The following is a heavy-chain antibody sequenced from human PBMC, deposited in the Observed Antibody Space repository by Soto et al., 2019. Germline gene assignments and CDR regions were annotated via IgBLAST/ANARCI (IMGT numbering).Heavy chain of an antibody. J-gene: IGHJ4*02. CDR3: AKEDRSNWDLFDS. V-gene: IGHV3-66*01. CDR2: IYSGGLT. Sequence: GGSLRLSCAASGIDVSRNYISWVRQAPGKGLELVSVIYSGGLTFYADSVKGRFTISRDNANNTVALQMNSLRVEDTGVYYCAKEDRSNWDLFDSWGQGALVTVSS. CDR1: GIDVSRNY. D-gene: IGHD6-13*01.